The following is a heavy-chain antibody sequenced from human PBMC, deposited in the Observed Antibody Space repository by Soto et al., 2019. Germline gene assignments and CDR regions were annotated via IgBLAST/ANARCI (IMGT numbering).Heavy chain of an antibody. J-gene: IGHJ6*02. CDR1: GFSLSTSGVG. Sequence: SGPTLVNPTQTLTLTCTFSGFSLSTSGVGVGWIRQPPGKALEWLALIYWNDDKRYSPSLKSRLTITKDTSKNQVVLTMTNMDPVDTATYYCARLMEYSSSWYYYYYYGMDVWAKGPRSPSP. V-gene: IGHV2-5*01. CDR3: ARLMEYSSSWYYYYYYGMDV. D-gene: IGHD6-13*01. CDR2: IYWNDDK.